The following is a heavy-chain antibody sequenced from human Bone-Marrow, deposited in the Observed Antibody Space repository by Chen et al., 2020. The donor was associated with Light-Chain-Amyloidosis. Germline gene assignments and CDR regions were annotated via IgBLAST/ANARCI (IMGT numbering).Heavy chain of an antibody. CDR3: AATFSSVTTYYYYYGMDV. D-gene: IGHD4-17*01. CDR1: GFTFSSYA. V-gene: IGHV3-23*01. CDR2: ISGSGGST. Sequence: EVQLLEFGGGLVQPGGSLRLSCAASGFTFSSYAMSWVRQAPGKGLEWVSAISGSGGSTYYADSVKGRFTISRDNSKNTLYLQMNSLRAEDTDVYYCAATFSSVTTYYYYYGMDVWGQGTTVTVSS. J-gene: IGHJ6*02.